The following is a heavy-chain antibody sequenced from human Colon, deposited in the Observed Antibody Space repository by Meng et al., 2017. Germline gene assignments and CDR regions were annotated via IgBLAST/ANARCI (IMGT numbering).Heavy chain of an antibody. J-gene: IGHJ5*02. CDR2: INHSGST. V-gene: IGHV4-31*03. CDR1: GGSLSSDTYY. D-gene: IGHD1-1*01. Sequence: GHPHESGPGLVKPSQNLSLTCTVSGGSLSSDTYYWTWIRQDPGKGLEWIGIINHSGSTYYNPSLKSRVTMSLDTSKQQFSLKLISVTAADTAVYFCARGLNEGGLAHNWFDPWGQGTLVTVSS. CDR3: ARGLNEGGLAHNWFDP.